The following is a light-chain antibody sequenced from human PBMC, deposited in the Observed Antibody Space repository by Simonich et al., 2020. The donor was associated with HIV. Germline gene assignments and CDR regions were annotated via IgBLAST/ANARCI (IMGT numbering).Light chain of an antibody. CDR3: SSYTSYSIWV. J-gene: IGLJ3*02. Sequence: QSALTQPASVSGSPGQSITISCTGTSSGVGSSNLVSWYQQHPGKAPKLMIFDVSKRPSGVSNRFSGSKSGNTASLTISGLQAEDEADYYCSSYTSYSIWVFGGGTNLTVL. CDR2: DVS. CDR1: SSGVGSSNL. V-gene: IGLV2-14*02.